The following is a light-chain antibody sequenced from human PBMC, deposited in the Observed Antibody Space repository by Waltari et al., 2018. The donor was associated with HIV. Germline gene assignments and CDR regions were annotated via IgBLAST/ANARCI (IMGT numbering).Light chain of an antibody. V-gene: IGLV3-19*01. CDR1: SLRNYY. Sequence: SELTPDPAVSVALGQTLRITCQGDSLRNYYATWYQQKPGQAPVLVIYGKNNRPSGIPDRFSGSSSGNTASLTITATQADDEADYYCNSWDTNPEGVVFGGGTKLTVL. CDR3: NSWDTNPEGVV. CDR2: GKN. J-gene: IGLJ3*02.